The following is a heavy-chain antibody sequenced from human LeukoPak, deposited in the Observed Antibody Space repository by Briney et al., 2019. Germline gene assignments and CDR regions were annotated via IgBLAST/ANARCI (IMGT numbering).Heavy chain of an antibody. CDR3: AQSVGATTFGPFDN. Sequence: GGSLRLSCAASGLILSRFGMHWVRQAPGKGLEWVANIWYDGSKTYFQDSVKGRFNISRDNSQSTVYLHMSSLRVDDTAVYYCAQSVGATTFGPFDNWGQGTLVIVSS. CDR1: GLILSRFG. CDR2: IWYDGSKT. V-gene: IGHV3-33*06. D-gene: IGHD1-26*01. J-gene: IGHJ4*02.